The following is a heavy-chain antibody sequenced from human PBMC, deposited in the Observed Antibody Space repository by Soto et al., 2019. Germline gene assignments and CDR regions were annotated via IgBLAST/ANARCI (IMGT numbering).Heavy chain of an antibody. CDR2: INPSGGST. J-gene: IGHJ5*02. CDR3: AREGVYGSGSYYPNPQNPNWFDP. D-gene: IGHD3-10*01. CDR1: GYTFTSYY. V-gene: IGHV1-46*01. Sequence: ASVKVYCKASGYTFTSYYMHWVRQAPGPGLEWMGIINPSGGSTSYAQKFQGRVTMTRDTSTSTVYMELSSLRSEDTAVYYCAREGVYGSGSYYPNPQNPNWFDPWGQGTLVTVSS.